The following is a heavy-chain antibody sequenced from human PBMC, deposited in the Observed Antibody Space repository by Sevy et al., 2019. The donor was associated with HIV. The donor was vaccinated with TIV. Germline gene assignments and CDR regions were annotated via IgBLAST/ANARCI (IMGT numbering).Heavy chain of an antibody. Sequence: GGSLRLSCAASGFTFTDYSMTWVRQAPGKGLEWVSSISSSGSYIYYADSVKGRFSISRDNAKNSLFLQMNSLRAEDTAVYYCARSWELLEFFDFWGQGTLVTVSS. V-gene: IGHV3-21*06. CDR1: GFTFTDYS. J-gene: IGHJ4*02. CDR3: ARSWELLEFFDF. CDR2: ISSSGSYI. D-gene: IGHD1-26*01.